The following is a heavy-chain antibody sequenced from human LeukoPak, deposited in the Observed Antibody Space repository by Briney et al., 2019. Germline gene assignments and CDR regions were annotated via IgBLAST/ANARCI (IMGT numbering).Heavy chain of an antibody. CDR3: ARHDYVWGSYRPFDY. J-gene: IGHJ4*02. Sequence: SETLSLTCAVSGGSISSTNWWNWVRQTPGKGLEWIGEIYHSGTTNYNPSLKSRVTISVDTSKNQFSLKLSSVTAADTAVYYCARHDYVWGSYRPFDYWGQGTLVTVSS. D-gene: IGHD3-16*02. V-gene: IGHV4-4*02. CDR2: IYHSGTT. CDR1: GGSISSTNW.